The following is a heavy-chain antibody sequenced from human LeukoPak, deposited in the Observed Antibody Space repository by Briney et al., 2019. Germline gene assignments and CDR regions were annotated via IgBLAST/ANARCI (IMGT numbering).Heavy chain of an antibody. Sequence: PSETLSLTCAVYGGSFSGYYWSWIRQPPGKGLEWIGEINHSGSTNYNPSLKSRATISVDTPKNQFSLKLSSVTAADTAVYYCASLLGYCSSISCVDPWGQGTLVTVSS. CDR3: ASLLGYCSSISCVDP. V-gene: IGHV4-34*01. J-gene: IGHJ5*02. CDR2: INHSGST. D-gene: IGHD2-2*01. CDR1: GGSFSGYY.